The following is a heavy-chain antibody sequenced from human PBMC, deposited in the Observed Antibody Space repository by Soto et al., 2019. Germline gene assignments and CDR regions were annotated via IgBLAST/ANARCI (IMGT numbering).Heavy chain of an antibody. V-gene: IGHV3-21*01. CDR1: GFTFSSYS. D-gene: IGHD3-22*01. J-gene: IGHJ3*02. CDR2: ISSSSSYI. Sequence: GGSLRLSCAASGFTFSSYSMNWVRQAPGKGLEWVSSISSSSSYIYYADSVKGRFTISRDNAKNSLYLQMNSLRAEDTAVYYCAREYDSSGYYAFDIWGQGTMVTVSS. CDR3: AREYDSSGYYAFDI.